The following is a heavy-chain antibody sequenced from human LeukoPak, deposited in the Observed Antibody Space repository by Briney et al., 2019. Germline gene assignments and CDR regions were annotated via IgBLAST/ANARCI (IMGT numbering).Heavy chain of an antibody. J-gene: IGHJ6*02. CDR1: GGSISSYY. D-gene: IGHD3-3*01. CDR2: IYYSGST. CDR3: ARMTYDFWSGYLGIWDV. V-gene: IGHV4-59*01. Sequence: PSETLSLTCTVSGGSISSYYWSWIRQPPGKGLEWIGYIYYSGSTNYNPSLKSRVTISVDTSKNQCSLKLSSVTAADTAVYFCARMTYDFWSGYLGIWDVWGQGTTVTVSS.